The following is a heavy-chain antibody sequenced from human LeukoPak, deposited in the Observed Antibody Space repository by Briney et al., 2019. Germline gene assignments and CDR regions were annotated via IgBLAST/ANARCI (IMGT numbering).Heavy chain of an antibody. J-gene: IGHJ4*02. CDR1: GFTFSSYA. Sequence: GGSLRLSCAASGFTFSSYAMHWVRQAPGKGLEYVSAISSNGGSTYYANSVKGRFTMPRDNSKNTVYLKMGSLRDEDMAVYYCARFGRISGKATLYWGQGTLVTVSS. CDR3: ARFGRISGKATLY. V-gene: IGHV3-64*01. D-gene: IGHD2/OR15-2a*01. CDR2: ISSNGGST.